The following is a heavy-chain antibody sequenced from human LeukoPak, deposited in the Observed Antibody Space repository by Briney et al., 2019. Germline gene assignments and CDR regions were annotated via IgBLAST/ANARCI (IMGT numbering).Heavy chain of an antibody. Sequence: GGSLRLSCAASGFTFSSYSMNWVRQAPGKGLEWVSYISSSSSTIYYADSVKGRFTISRDNAKNSLYLQMNSLRAEDMAVYYCARDGGTTDFDYWGQGTLVTVSS. CDR3: ARDGGTTDFDY. D-gene: IGHD1-7*01. V-gene: IGHV3-48*04. J-gene: IGHJ4*02. CDR2: ISSSSSTI. CDR1: GFTFSSYS.